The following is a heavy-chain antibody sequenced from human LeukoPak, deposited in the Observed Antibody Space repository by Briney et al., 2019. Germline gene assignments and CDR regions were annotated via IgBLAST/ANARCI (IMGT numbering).Heavy chain of an antibody. CDR1: GFTFSSYS. CDR2: ISSSSSYI. V-gene: IGHV3-21*01. Sequence: GGSLRLSCAASGFTFSSYSMNWVRQAPGKGLEWVSSISSSSSYIYYADSVRGRFSISRDDARNSLYLQMDSLRGDDTAVYYCARLRRNSDRSGYYYYYDYWGQGTLVTVSS. CDR3: ARLRRNSDRSGYYYYYDY. D-gene: IGHD3-22*01. J-gene: IGHJ4*02.